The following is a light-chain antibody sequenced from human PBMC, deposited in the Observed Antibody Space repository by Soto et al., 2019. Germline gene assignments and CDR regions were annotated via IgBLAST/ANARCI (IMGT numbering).Light chain of an antibody. Sequence: QSALTQPPSASGSPGQSVTISCTGTSSDVGGYNYVSWYQQHPGKAPKLMISEVSKRPSGVPDRFSGSKSGNTASLTVCGLQAEDEADYYCSSFAGNNNLVFGGGTKLTVL. J-gene: IGLJ2*01. CDR1: SSDVGGYNY. CDR3: SSFAGNNNLV. V-gene: IGLV2-8*01. CDR2: EVS.